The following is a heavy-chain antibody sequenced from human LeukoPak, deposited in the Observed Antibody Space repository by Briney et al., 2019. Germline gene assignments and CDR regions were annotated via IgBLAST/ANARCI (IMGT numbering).Heavy chain of an antibody. CDR1: GFTFSSYA. D-gene: IGHD3-22*01. V-gene: IGHV3-30-3*01. CDR3: ARDPPAYYYDSSEGY. J-gene: IGHJ4*02. Sequence: GTSLRLSCAASGFTFSSYAIHWVRQAPGKGLEWVAVISYDGSNKYYADSVKGRFTISRDNSKNTLYLQMNSLRAEDTAVYYCARDPPAYYYDSSEGYWGQGTLVTVSS. CDR2: ISYDGSNK.